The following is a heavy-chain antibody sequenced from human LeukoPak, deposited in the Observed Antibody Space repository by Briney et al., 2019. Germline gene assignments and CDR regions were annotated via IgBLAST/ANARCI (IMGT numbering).Heavy chain of an antibody. CDR2: IYCSGST. CDR1: GGSISSYY. CDR3: ARGENYYDSSGYYYPFDY. J-gene: IGHJ4*02. V-gene: IGHV4-59*01. Sequence: PSVTLSLTCTVSGGSISSYYWSWIRQPPGKGLEWIGYIYCSGSTNYNPSLKSRVTISVDTSKNQFSLKLSSVTAADTAVYYCARGENYYDSSGYYYPFDYWGQGTLVTVSS. D-gene: IGHD3-22*01.